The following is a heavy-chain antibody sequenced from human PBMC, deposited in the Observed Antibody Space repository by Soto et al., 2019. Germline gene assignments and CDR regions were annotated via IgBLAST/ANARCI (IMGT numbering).Heavy chain of an antibody. CDR1: ALTSRPYA. CDR2: SSGSGDNT. V-gene: IGHV3-23*01. Sequence: GGALRLPCAASALTSRPYAMSGIRQAPGKGLEWVSASSGSGDNTYYADSVKGRFTISRDNSKNTLFVQMNSLRVEDTAVYYCAKSPSAAGSFSPSALDYWGQGT. D-gene: IGHD3-10*01. J-gene: IGHJ4*02. CDR3: AKSPSAAGSFSPSALDY.